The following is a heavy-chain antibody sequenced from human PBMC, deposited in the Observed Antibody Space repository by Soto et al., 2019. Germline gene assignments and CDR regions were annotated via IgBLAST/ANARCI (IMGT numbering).Heavy chain of an antibody. J-gene: IGHJ6*02. CDR2: INPSGGST. CDR3: ANWKISGGMDV. Sequence: ASVKVSCKASGNTFTSYYMHWVRQAPGQGLEWMGIINPSGGSTSYAQKFQGRVTMTRDTSTSTVYMELSSLRSEDTAVYYCANWKISGGMDVWGQGTTVTVSS. V-gene: IGHV1-46*01. D-gene: IGHD1-1*01. CDR1: GNTFTSYY.